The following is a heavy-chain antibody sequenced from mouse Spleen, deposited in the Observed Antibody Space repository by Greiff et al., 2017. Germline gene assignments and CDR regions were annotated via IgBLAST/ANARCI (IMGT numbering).Heavy chain of an antibody. V-gene: IGHV1-80*01. CDR3: ARPDDGYYPAWFAY. D-gene: IGHD2-3*01. CDR1: GYAFSSYW. J-gene: IGHJ3*01. Sequence: QVQLQQSGAELVKPGASVKISCKASGYAFSSYWMNWVKQRPGKGLEWIGQIYPGDGDTNYNGKFKGKATLTADKSSSTAYMQLSSLTSEDSAVYFCARPDDGYYPAWFAYWGQGTLVTVSA. CDR2: IYPGDGDT.